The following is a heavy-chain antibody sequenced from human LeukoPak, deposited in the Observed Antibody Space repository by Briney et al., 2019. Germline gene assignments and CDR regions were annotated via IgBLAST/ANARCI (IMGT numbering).Heavy chain of an antibody. Sequence: SETLSLTCTVSGGSIGSGSYYWSWIRQPAGRGLEWIGRTYTSGSTNYNPSLKSRVTISVDTSKNQFSLKLSSVTAADTAVYSCAREAFGSGWTLFDYWGQGTLVTVSS. V-gene: IGHV4-61*02. J-gene: IGHJ4*02. CDR3: AREAFGSGWTLFDY. CDR2: TYTSGST. CDR1: GGSIGSGSYY. D-gene: IGHD6-19*01.